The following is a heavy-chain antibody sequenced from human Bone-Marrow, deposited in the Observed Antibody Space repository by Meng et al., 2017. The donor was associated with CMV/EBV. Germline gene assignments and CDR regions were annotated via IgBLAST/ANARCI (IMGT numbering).Heavy chain of an antibody. CDR3: ATDQTSGVGWFDT. Sequence: QLQFVQAGAEVEKDWASVKVSCNASAYPFTGYYIHWVRQAPGQGLEWMGWVNPKNGDTSYAQNFQGRVTMTRDTSITTAYMELSRLRSDDTAMYYCATDQTSGVGWFDTWGQGTLVTVSS. V-gene: IGHV1-2*02. CDR1: AYPFTGYY. D-gene: IGHD3-10*01. J-gene: IGHJ5*02. CDR2: VNPKNGDT.